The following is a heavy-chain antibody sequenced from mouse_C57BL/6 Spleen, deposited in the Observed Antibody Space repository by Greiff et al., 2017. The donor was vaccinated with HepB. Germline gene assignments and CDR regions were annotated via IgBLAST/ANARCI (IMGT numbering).Heavy chain of an antibody. CDR3: ARSLDGYYYFDY. V-gene: IGHV1-69*01. CDR2: IDPSDSYT. Sequence: VQLQQPGAELVMPGASVKLSCKASGYTFTSYWMHWVKQRPGQGLEWIGEIDPSDSYTNYNQKFKGKSTLTVDKSSSTAYMQLSSLTSEDSAVYYCARSLDGYYYFDYWGQGTTLTVSS. D-gene: IGHD2-3*01. J-gene: IGHJ2*01. CDR1: GYTFTSYW.